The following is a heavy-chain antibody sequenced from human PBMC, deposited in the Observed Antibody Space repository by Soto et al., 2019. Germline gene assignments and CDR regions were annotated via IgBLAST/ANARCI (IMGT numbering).Heavy chain of an antibody. Sequence: PSETLSLTCTVYGGPISPYYCSWIRQPAGKGLEWIGRIYYTGSTNYNPPLKSRVSMSLDTARNQISLKVKSVTAADTAVYYCAREGGYFDSSGSGVYHYYGVDVWGRGTTVTVSS. CDR2: IYYTGST. D-gene: IGHD3-22*01. V-gene: IGHV4-4*07. CDR3: AREGGYFDSSGSGVYHYYGVDV. CDR1: GGPISPYY. J-gene: IGHJ6*02.